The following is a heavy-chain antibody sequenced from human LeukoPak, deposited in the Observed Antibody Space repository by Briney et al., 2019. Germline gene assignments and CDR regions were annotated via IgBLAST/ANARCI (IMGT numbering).Heavy chain of an antibody. D-gene: IGHD6-25*01. V-gene: IGHV4-59*01. CDR1: GGSISNYY. CDR3: ARGGRSGWDYYFDY. Sequence: SETLSLTCTVSGGSISNYYWSWIRQPPGKGLEWIGFIYNFGSTNYNPSLKSRVTISVDTSKNQFSLKLSSLTAADTAVYYCARGGRSGWDYYFDYWGQGTLVTVSS. CDR2: IYNFGST. J-gene: IGHJ4*02.